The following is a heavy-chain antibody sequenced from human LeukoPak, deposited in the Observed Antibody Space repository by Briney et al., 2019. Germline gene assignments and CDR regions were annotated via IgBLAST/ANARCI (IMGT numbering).Heavy chain of an antibody. CDR2: IKQYGSEK. Sequence: GGSLRLSCAASGFTFSSYWMSWVRQAPGKGLEWVANIKQYGSEKYYVDSVKGRFTISRDNAKNSLYLQMNSLRAEDTAVYYCARDNMRDGGIAAAGTDYWGQGTLVTVS. J-gene: IGHJ4*02. V-gene: IGHV3-7*01. CDR1: GFTFSSYW. CDR3: ARDNMRDGGIAAAGTDY. D-gene: IGHD6-13*01.